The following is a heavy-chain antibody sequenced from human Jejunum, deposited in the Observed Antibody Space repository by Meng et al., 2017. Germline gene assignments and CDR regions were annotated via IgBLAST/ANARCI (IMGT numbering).Heavy chain of an antibody. D-gene: IGHD5-18*01. V-gene: IGHV4-39*01. Sequence: QLQLQESGPGLVKPSENLSLSFTVSGGSISSRSYYWVWIRQSPGKGLEWIGQIYYNGKSYYNPSLKSRVTMSVDTSRSQFSLNLNTVTAADTAVYYCARASYSYDSWFDPWGQGTLVTVSS. CDR3: ARASYSYDSWFDP. J-gene: IGHJ5*02. CDR2: IYYNGKS. CDR1: GGSISSRSYY.